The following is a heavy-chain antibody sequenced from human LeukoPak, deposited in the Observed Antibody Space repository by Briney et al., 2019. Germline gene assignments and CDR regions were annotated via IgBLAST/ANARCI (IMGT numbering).Heavy chain of an antibody. D-gene: IGHD6-19*01. CDR2: IYHSGSA. V-gene: IGHV4-4*02. CDR1: GGSISSSSW. J-gene: IGHJ4*02. CDR3: ARRPSGYSSGPYYFDY. Sequence: SGTLSLTCAVSGGSISSSSWWSWVRQPPGKGLEWIGEIYHSGSANYNPSLKSRVTISVDKSKNQFSLKLSSVTAADTAVYYCARRPSGYSSGPYYFDYWGQGTLVTVSS.